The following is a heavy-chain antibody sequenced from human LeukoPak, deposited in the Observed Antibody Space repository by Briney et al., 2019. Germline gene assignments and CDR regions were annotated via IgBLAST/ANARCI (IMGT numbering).Heavy chain of an antibody. V-gene: IGHV3-74*01. CDR2: ISSDGSSR. J-gene: IGHJ4*02. CDR1: GFTFSSYW. Sequence: GGSLRLSCAASGFTFSSYWMHWVRQAPGKGLVWVSGISSDGSSRTYADSVKGRFTISRDNAKNTLYLQMNTLRAEDTSVYYCVSIPGDWGQGILVTVSS. CDR3: VSIPGD. D-gene: IGHD7-27*01.